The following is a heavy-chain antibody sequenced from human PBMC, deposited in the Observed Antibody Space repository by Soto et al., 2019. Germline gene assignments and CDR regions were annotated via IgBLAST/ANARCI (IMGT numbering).Heavy chain of an antibody. Sequence: SETLSLTCTVSGGSISSYYWSWIRQPPGKGLEWIGYIYYTGNTNYNPSLKSRVTISVDTSKNQFSLKLTSLTAADTAAYYCARARTSSAVDFDYWGQGTLVTVSS. CDR1: GGSISSYY. CDR3: ARARTSSAVDFDY. V-gene: IGHV4-59*01. CDR2: IYYTGNT. J-gene: IGHJ4*02. D-gene: IGHD6-19*01.